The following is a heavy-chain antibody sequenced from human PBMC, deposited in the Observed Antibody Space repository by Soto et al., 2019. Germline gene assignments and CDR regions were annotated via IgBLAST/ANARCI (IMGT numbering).Heavy chain of an antibody. CDR3: ARVVASSGYDYYFDY. V-gene: IGHV1-3*01. CDR1: GYTFSNYA. J-gene: IGHJ4*02. CDR2: INAGNGNT. D-gene: IGHD5-12*01. Sequence: RASVKVSCKASGYTFSNYAIHWVCQAPGQRLEWMGSINAGNGNTKYSQKFQGRVTITRDTSASTAYMQMDSLRSEDTAVYYCARVVASSGYDYYFDYWGPGTLVTVSS.